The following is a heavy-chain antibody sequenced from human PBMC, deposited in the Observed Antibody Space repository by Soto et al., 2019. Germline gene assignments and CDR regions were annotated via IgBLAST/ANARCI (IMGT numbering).Heavy chain of an antibody. Sequence: PGGSLRLSCAASGFTFSSYDMHWVRQATGKGLEWVSAIGTAGDTYYPGSVKGRFTISRDNSKNTLYMQMNSLRAEDTAVYYCARHGIEVVPAAIRGNWFDPWGQGTLVTVSS. D-gene: IGHD2-2*02. J-gene: IGHJ5*02. CDR2: IGTAGDT. CDR1: GFTFSSYD. CDR3: ARHGIEVVPAAIRGNWFDP. V-gene: IGHV3-13*01.